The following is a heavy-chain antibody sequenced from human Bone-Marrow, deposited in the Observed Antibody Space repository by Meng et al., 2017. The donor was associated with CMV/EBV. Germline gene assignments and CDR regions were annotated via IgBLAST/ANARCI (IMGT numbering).Heavy chain of an antibody. J-gene: IGHJ6*02. CDR1: GFTFSTYA. CDR3: ARVNGDYGDYDVGPRVAPDYYYGMDV. V-gene: IGHV3-23*03. D-gene: IGHD4-17*01. Sequence: GESLKISCAASGFTFSTYAMSWVRQAPGKGLEWVSVIYTDGAGSTYYADSVKGRFTISRDDSRNTLYLQMNNLRAEDTAVYYCARVNGDYGDYDVGPRVAPDYYYGMDVWGQGTTVTVSS. CDR2: IYTDGAGST.